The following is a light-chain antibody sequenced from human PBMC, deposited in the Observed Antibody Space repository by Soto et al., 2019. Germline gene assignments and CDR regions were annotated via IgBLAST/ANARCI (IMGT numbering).Light chain of an antibody. CDR1: QSVSNF. CDR3: QQRSNGPWT. V-gene: IGKV3-11*01. J-gene: IGKJ1*01. CDR2: DAS. Sequence: EIVLTQSPATLSLSPGARATLSCRASQSVSNFLAWYQQKPGQAPRLLISDASNRATGIPGRFSGSGSGTDFSLTISGLEPEDFAVYYCQQRSNGPWTSGQGTKWKNK.